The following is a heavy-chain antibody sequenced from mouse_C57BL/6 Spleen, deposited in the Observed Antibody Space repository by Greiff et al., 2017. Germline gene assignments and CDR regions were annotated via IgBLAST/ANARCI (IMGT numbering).Heavy chain of an antibody. Sequence: DVMLVESGEGLVKPGGSLKLSCAASGFTFSSYAMSWVRQTPEKRLEWVAYISSGGDYIYYADTVKGRFTISRDNARNTLYLQMSSLKSEDTAMYYCTRDQGTTVVGGDYAMDYWGQGTSVTVSS. V-gene: IGHV5-9-1*02. D-gene: IGHD1-1*01. J-gene: IGHJ4*01. CDR3: TRDQGTTVVGGDYAMDY. CDR1: GFTFSSYA. CDR2: ISSGGDYI.